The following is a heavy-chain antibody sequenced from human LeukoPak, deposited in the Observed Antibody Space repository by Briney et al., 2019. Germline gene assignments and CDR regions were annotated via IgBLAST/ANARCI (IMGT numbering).Heavy chain of an antibody. V-gene: IGHV3-66*01. D-gene: IGHD2-15*01. CDR3: ARRCGGSCFYAFDI. CDR1: GFTVSSNY. J-gene: IGHJ3*02. Sequence: GGSLRLSCAASGFTVSSNYMSWARQAPGKGLKWVSVIYSGGSTYYADSVKGRFTISRDNSKNTLYLQMNSLRAEDTAVYYCARRCGGSCFYAFDIWGQGTMVTVSS. CDR2: IYSGGST.